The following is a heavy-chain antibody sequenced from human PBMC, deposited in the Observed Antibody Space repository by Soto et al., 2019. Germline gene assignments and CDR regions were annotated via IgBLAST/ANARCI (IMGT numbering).Heavy chain of an antibody. V-gene: IGHV3-7*01. J-gene: IGHJ6*03. Sequence: GSLRLSCAASGFTFSSYWMSWVRQAPGKGLEWVANIKQDGSEKYYVDSVKGRFTISRDNAKNSLYLQMNSLRAEDTAVYYCARDGPDSIFGVVIRYYYYMDVWGKGTTVTVSS. D-gene: IGHD3-3*01. CDR1: GFTFSSYW. CDR2: IKQDGSEK. CDR3: ARDGPDSIFGVVIRYYYYMDV.